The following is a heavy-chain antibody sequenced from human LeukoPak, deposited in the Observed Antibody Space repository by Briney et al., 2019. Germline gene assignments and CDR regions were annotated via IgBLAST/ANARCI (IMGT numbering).Heavy chain of an antibody. J-gene: IGHJ4*02. D-gene: IGHD6-6*01. CDR1: GFTFSSYG. V-gene: IGHV3-30*03. CDR2: ISYDGSNE. CDR3: ARDKGTSYLSFFDY. Sequence: GGSLRLSCAASGFTFSSYGMHWVRQAPGKGLEWVAIISYDGSNEYYADSVKGRFTISRDNSKNTLYLQMNSLRAADTAVYYCARDKGTSYLSFFDYWGQGTLVTVSS.